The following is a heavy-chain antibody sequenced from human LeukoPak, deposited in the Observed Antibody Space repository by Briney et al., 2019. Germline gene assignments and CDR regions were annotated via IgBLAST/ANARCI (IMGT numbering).Heavy chain of an antibody. J-gene: IGHJ4*02. CDR3: ARPFLLWFGELFYYFDY. CDR1: GFTFSSYS. V-gene: IGHV3-21*01. CDR2: ISSSSSYI. D-gene: IGHD3-10*01. Sequence: GGSLRLSCAASGFTFSSYSMNWVRQAPGKGLEWVSSISSSSSYIYYADSVKGRFTISRDNAKNSLYLQMNSLRAEDTAVYYCARPFLLWFGELFYYFDYWGQGTLVTVSS.